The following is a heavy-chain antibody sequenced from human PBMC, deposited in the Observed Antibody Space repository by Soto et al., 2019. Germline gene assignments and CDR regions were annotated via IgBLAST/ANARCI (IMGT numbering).Heavy chain of an antibody. Sequence: PGESLKISCQGSGYSFTGYWIGWVRQMPGKGLEWMGIIYPGDSDTRYSPSFQGQVTISADKSISTAYLQWSSLKASDTAMYYCARRVAVAGTGLYYFDYWGQGTLVTVSS. CDR3: ARRVAVAGTGLYYFDY. D-gene: IGHD6-19*01. CDR2: IYPGDSDT. J-gene: IGHJ4*02. CDR1: GYSFTGYW. V-gene: IGHV5-51*01.